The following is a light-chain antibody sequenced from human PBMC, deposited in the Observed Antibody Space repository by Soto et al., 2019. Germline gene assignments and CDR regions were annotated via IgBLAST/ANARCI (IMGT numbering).Light chain of an antibody. CDR3: QKYNNWPLT. Sequence: EIVMTQSPATLSVSPGDRATLSGRASQSVSSNLAWYQQKPGQAPRLLIYGASTRATGIPARFSGSGSGTEFTLTISSLQSEDFAVYYCQKYNNWPLTFGRGPKGDIK. V-gene: IGKV3-15*01. CDR1: QSVSSN. J-gene: IGKJ4*01. CDR2: GAS.